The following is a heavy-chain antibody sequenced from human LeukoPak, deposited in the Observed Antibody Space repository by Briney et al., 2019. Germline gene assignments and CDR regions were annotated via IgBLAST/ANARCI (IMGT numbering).Heavy chain of an antibody. CDR1: GGSTFRKYD. CDR2: MSSGGTT. V-gene: IGHV3-23*01. J-gene: IGHJ4*02. Sequence: GGSLRLSCAASGGSTFRKYDLNWVRQAPGKGLEWVSLMSSGGTTYYAESVRGRFTISRDISKNTLYLQVNSLRTEDTAVYYCAKQLIRISSDYWGQGTLVTVSS. CDR3: AKQLIRISSDY. D-gene: IGHD2-15*01.